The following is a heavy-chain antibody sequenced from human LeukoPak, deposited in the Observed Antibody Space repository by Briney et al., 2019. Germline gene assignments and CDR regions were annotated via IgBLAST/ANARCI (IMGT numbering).Heavy chain of an antibody. J-gene: IGHJ4*02. CDR1: GGSISSGGYY. D-gene: IGHD6-13*01. Sequence: SETLSLTCTVSGGSISSGGYYWSWIRQPPGKGLEWIGYIYHSGSTYYNPSLKSRVTISVDRSKNQFSLKLSSVTAADTAVYYCARGATTAGLRFDYWVQGTLVTVAS. CDR2: IYHSGST. CDR3: ARGATTAGLRFDY. V-gene: IGHV4-30-2*01.